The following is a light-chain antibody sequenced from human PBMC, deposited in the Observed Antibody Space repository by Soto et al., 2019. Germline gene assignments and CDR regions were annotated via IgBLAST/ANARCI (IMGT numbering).Light chain of an antibody. V-gene: IGLV1-40*01. CDR3: SSYAGSSNV. CDR2: SHN. J-gene: IGLJ1*01. Sequence: QSVLTQPPSVSGAPGQRVTISCTGNTSNIGAGYDVHWYQQLPGTAPRLLISSHNNRPSGVPDRFSGSKSGNTASLTVSGLQAEDEADYYCSSYAGSSNVFGTGTKLTVL. CDR1: TSNIGAGYD.